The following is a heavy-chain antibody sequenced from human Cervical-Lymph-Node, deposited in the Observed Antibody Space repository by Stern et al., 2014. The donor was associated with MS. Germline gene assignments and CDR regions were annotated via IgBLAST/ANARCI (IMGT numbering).Heavy chain of an antibody. D-gene: IGHD2-21*02. J-gene: IGHJ2*01. CDR3: ARGVTYCGGDCYGWYFHL. Sequence: EVQLVESGGGLVQPGGSLRLSCAASGFTFSSYAMHWVRQAPGKGLEYVSVISSNGGSTYYANSVKGRFTISRDNSKNTLYLHMGSLRVEDMAVYYCARGVTYCGGDCYGWYFHLWGRGTLVTVSS. CDR1: GFTFSSYA. CDR2: ISSNGGST. V-gene: IGHV3-64*01.